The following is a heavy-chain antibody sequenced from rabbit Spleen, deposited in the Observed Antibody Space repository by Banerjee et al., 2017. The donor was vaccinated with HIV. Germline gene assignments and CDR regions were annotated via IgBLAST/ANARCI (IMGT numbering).Heavy chain of an antibody. CDR2: IAGSSSGFT. J-gene: IGHJ4*01. CDR1: GFSFSSSYY. D-gene: IGHD1-1*01. V-gene: IGHV1S45*01. CDR3: ARDLTGVIGWNFGW. Sequence: QEQLVESGGDLVKPGTSLTLTCTASGFSFSSSYYICWVRQAPGKGLEWISCIAGSSSGFTYSATWATGRFTISKTSSTTVTLQMTSLTVADSATYFCARDLTGVIGWNFGWWGPGTLVTVS.